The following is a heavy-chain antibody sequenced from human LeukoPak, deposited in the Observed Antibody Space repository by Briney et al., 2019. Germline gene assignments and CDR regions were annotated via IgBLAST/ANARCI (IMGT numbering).Heavy chain of an antibody. Sequence: GGSLRLSCAASGFTFSSYTMNWVRQAPGKGLEWVSSISYTGTYIYYADSVKGRFTISRDNAQNSLYLQMNSLRAEDTAIYYCVRDRGTYRPIDYWGQGTLVAVSS. CDR3: VRDRGTYRPIDY. J-gene: IGHJ4*02. V-gene: IGHV3-21*04. CDR1: GFTFSSYT. CDR2: ISYTGTYI. D-gene: IGHD1-26*01.